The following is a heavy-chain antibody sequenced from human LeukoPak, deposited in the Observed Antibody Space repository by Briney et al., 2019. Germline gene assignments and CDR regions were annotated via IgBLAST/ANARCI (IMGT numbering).Heavy chain of an antibody. Sequence: RSLRLSCAASGLIFSSYGMHWVRQAPGKGLEWVAVISSDGNNTYYADSVKGRFTISRDNSKNTLYLQMDSLRAEDTAVYYCAKDSGSGRGLYYYGMDVWGKGTTVPVSS. D-gene: IGHD3-10*01. CDR2: ISSDGNNT. J-gene: IGHJ6*04. CDR1: GLIFSSYG. CDR3: AKDSGSGRGLYYYGMDV. V-gene: IGHV3-30*18.